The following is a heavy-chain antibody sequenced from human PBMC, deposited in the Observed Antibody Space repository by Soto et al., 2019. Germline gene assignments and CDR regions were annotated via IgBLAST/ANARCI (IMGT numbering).Heavy chain of an antibody. J-gene: IGHJ6*03. V-gene: IGHV3-23*01. D-gene: IGHD3-3*01. CDR1: GFTFSSYA. Sequence: GGSLRLSCAASGFTFSSYAMSWVRQAPGKGLEWVSAISGSGGSTYYADSVKGRFTISRDNSKNTLYLQMNSLRAEDTAVYYCAKDDFWSNRERYYYYMDVWGKGTTVTVSS. CDR2: ISGSGGST. CDR3: AKDDFWSNRERYYYYMDV.